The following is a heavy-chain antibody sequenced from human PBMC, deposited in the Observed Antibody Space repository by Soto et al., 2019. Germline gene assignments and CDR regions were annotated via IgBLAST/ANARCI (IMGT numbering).Heavy chain of an antibody. Sequence: QVQLVESGGGVVQPGTSLRLSCAASGFRFKSFVMHWVRQAPGKGLEWVAFTSYDGNNKDYGDSVKGRFTVSRDNSQNTLHLQMDFLRPEDTALDYCARWVTTGGFELWGQGTLVSVSS. CDR3: ARWVTTGGFEL. CDR2: TSYDGNNK. J-gene: IGHJ4*02. CDR1: GFRFKSFV. V-gene: IGHV3-30*19. D-gene: IGHD2-21*02.